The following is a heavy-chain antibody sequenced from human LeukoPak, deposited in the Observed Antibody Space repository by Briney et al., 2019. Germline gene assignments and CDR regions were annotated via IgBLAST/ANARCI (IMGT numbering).Heavy chain of an antibody. V-gene: IGHV3-23*01. D-gene: IGHD3-10*01. J-gene: IGHJ4*02. CDR2: ISDSGGST. CDR1: GITLSNYG. Sequence: GSLRLSCAVSGITLSNYGMSWVRQAPGKGLEWVAGISDSGGSTNYADSVKGRFTISRDNAKNTLYLQMNSLRAEDTAVYFCAKRGVVIRVILVGFHKQAYYFDSWGQGALLTVSS. CDR3: AKRGVVIRVILVGFHKQAYYFDS.